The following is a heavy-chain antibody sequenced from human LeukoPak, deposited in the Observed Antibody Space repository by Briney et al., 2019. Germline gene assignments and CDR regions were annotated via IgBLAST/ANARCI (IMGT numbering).Heavy chain of an antibody. CDR2: MFYSGTT. Sequence: SETLSLTCSVSGDSMSGYYWSWIRQPPGRGLEWIRYMFYSGTTSYNPSLKSRVTLSTDTSKNHFSLKLSSVTAADTGVYYCARHDNYPGFGRGFDPWGQGFLVTVTS. CDR1: GDSMSGYY. D-gene: IGHD1-14*01. V-gene: IGHV4-59*08. CDR3: ARHDNYPGFGRGFDP. J-gene: IGHJ5*02.